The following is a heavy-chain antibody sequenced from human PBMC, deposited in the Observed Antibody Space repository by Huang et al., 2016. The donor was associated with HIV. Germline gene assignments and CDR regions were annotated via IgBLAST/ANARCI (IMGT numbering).Heavy chain of an antibody. D-gene: IGHD5-18*01. CDR1: GFPFNNHA. Sequence: QVQFVESGGGVVQPGRSLRLSCAASGFPFNNHAMHWVRQAPGKGLDWVAVISNDGSNNYYADSVKGRFTISRDSSKSTLFLHMTSLRTEDTAVYYCARAKDTWDAYDIWGQGTMVIVSS. CDR3: ARAKDTWDAYDI. CDR2: ISNDGSNN. V-gene: IGHV3-30-3*01. J-gene: IGHJ3*02.